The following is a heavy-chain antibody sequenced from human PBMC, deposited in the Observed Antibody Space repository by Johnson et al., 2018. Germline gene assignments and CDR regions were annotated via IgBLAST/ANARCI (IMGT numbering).Heavy chain of an antibody. Sequence: LVQSGGGLVQPGRSLRLSCAASGFTFDDYAMHWVRQAPGKGLEWVSGISWNSGSIGYADSVKGRFTFSRDNAKNSLYLQMNSVRAEDTALYYCARGGLWFGELSTSFDIWGQGTTVTVSS. V-gene: IGHV3-9*01. D-gene: IGHD3-10*01. CDR2: ISWNSGSI. CDR3: ARGGLWFGELSTSFDI. CDR1: GFTFDDYA. J-gene: IGHJ3*02.